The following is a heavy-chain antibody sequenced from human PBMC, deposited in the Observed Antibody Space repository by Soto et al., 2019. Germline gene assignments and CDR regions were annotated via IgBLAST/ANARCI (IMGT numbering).Heavy chain of an antibody. Sequence: ASVKVSCKASGYTFTSYGISWVRQAPGQGLEWMGWISAYNGNTNYAQKLQGRVTMTTDTSTSTAYMELRSLRSDDTAVYYCAHLTYGDYVGHNWFDPWGQGTLVTVSS. D-gene: IGHD4-17*01. CDR3: AHLTYGDYVGHNWFDP. V-gene: IGHV1-18*01. CDR2: ISAYNGNT. CDR1: GYTFTSYG. J-gene: IGHJ5*02.